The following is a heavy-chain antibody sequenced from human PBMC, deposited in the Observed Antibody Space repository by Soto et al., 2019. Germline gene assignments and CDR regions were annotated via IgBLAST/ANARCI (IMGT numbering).Heavy chain of an antibody. CDR3: AREVQIYSSSWYLIQYYFDY. CDR2: IIPIGGTT. Sequence: ASVKVACKASGGTFSSYASSWVRQAPGQGLEWMGIIIPIGGTTSYAQKFQGRVTMTRDTSTSTVYMELSSLRSEDTAVYYCAREVQIYSSSWYLIQYYFDYWGQGTLVTVSS. V-gene: IGHV1-46*01. CDR1: GGTFSSYA. D-gene: IGHD6-13*01. J-gene: IGHJ4*02.